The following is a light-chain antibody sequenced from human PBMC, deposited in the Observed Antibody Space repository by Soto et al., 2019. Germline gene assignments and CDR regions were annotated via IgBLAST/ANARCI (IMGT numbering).Light chain of an antibody. CDR3: HTYNSYSLHT. CDR1: RRVIRG. V-gene: IGKV1-5*01. CDR2: DAS. J-gene: IGKJ1*01. Sequence: IQIAQSPSALTASVGDRITMTCRASRRVIRGLAWFQQKPGKAPKLLIYDASSSDSGVPSTFSGRGSGTEFDLTISSLQPDDCATYYCHTYNSYSLHTVGQGTKVDIK.